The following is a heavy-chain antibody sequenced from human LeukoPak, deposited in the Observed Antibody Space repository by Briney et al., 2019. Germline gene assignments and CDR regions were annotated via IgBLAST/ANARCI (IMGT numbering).Heavy chain of an antibody. CDR1: GFTFSSYA. CDR3: ARGSMVRGAMGDAFDI. V-gene: IGHV3-66*01. J-gene: IGHJ3*02. Sequence: QPGGSLRLSCAASGFTFSSYAMSWVRQAPGKGLEWVSVIYSGGSTYYADSVKGRFTISRDNSKNTLYLQMNSLRAEDTAVYYCARGSMVRGAMGDAFDIWGQGTMVTVSS. CDR2: IYSGGST. D-gene: IGHD3-10*01.